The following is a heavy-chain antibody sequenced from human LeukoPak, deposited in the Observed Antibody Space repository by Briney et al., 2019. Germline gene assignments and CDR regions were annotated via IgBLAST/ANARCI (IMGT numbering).Heavy chain of an antibody. CDR3: AIAVAGFGAFDI. CDR1: GGTFSSYA. V-gene: IGHV1-69*06. D-gene: IGHD6-19*01. CDR2: IIPIFGTA. J-gene: IGHJ3*02. Sequence: ASVKVSCKASGGTFSSYAISWVRQAPGQGLEWMGGIIPIFGTANYAQKFRGRVTITADKSTSTAYMELSSLRSEDTAVYYCAIAVAGFGAFDIWGQGTMVTVSS.